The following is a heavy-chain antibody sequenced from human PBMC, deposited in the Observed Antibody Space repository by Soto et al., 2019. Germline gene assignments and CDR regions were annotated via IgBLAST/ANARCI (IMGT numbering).Heavy chain of an antibody. CDR3: ARGSRRTFDY. D-gene: IGHD6-13*01. J-gene: IGHJ4*02. CDR2: ISSGGSFI. CDR1: GFTFSDFT. V-gene: IGHV3-21*01. Sequence: EVQLVESGGGLVKPGGSLRLSCAASGFTFSDFTMNWVRQAPGKGLQWVSSISSGGSFISYADSVRGRFTISRDNAKNSQYLQVDSLRAEDTAVFFCARGSRRTFDYWGQGTLVTVSS.